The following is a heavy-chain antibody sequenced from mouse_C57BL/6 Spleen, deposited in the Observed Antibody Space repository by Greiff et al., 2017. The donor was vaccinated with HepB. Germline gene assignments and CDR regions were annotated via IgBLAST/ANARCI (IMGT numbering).Heavy chain of an antibody. J-gene: IGHJ3*01. CDR1: GFNIKNTY. V-gene: IGHV14-3*01. Sequence: EVQLQQSVAELVRPGASVKLSCTASGFNIKNTYMQWVKQRPEQGLEWIGRIDPANGNTKYAPKFQGKATITADTSSNTAYLKLSSLTSEDTAIYYCASHYYGSSYRFAYWGQGTLVTVSA. D-gene: IGHD1-1*01. CDR2: IDPANGNT. CDR3: ASHYYGSSYRFAY.